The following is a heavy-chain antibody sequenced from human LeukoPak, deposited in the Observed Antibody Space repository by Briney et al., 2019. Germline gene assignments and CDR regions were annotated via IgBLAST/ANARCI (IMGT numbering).Heavy chain of an antibody. Sequence: SETLSLTCTVSGGSITNTNYYWAWIRQPPGEGLEWIGSVYHSGITYYTPSLKSRVSISVDTSKNQFSLKVASVTAADTAVYYCARGGLEYSNYVWFDPWGQGTLVTVSS. D-gene: IGHD4-11*01. CDR2: VYHSGIT. CDR1: GGSITNTNYY. J-gene: IGHJ5*02. V-gene: IGHV4-39*07. CDR3: ARGGLEYSNYVWFDP.